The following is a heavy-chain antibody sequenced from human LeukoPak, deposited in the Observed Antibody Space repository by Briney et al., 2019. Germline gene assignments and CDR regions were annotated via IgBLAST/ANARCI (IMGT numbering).Heavy chain of an antibody. J-gene: IGHJ4*02. CDR1: GGSISSGDYY. CDR2: IYHSGST. CDR3: ARMGVEVATILVPDYFDY. D-gene: IGHD5-24*01. V-gene: IGHV4-30-2*01. Sequence: PSETLSLTCTVSGGSISSGDYYWSWIRQPPGKGLEWIGYIYHSGSTYYNPSLKSRVTISVDRSKNQFSLKLSSVTTADTAVYYCARMGVEVATILVPDYFDYWGQGTLVTVSS.